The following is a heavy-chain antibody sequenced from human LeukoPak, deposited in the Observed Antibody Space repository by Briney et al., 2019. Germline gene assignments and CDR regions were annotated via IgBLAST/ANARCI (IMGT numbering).Heavy chain of an antibody. V-gene: IGHV3-23*01. CDR2: VNADGGNT. CDR1: GFTFDNYR. D-gene: IGHD1-26*01. CDR3: TNRVKYGGTWDHFAD. Sequence: PGASLRLSCESSGFTFDNYRMRWVRQAPGKGLEWVSNVNADGGNTYYADSVKGRFTISRDNSKSTLILQMNSLRVEDTALYYCTNRVKYGGTWDHFADWGQGTLVTVSS. J-gene: IGHJ4*02.